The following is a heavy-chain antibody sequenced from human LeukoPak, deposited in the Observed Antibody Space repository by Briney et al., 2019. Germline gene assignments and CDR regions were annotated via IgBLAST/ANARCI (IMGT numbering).Heavy chain of an antibody. CDR2: INPNSGDT. CDR3: ATMNTTTFDP. J-gene: IGHJ5*02. Sequence: ASVKVSCKASGYTFTNYYMHWLRQAPGQGLEWMGRINPNSGDTNYAQKFQGRVTMTRDTSITTAYMELSRLRSDDTAMYYCATMNTTTFDPWGQGTLVTVSS. D-gene: IGHD1-1*01. V-gene: IGHV1-2*06. CDR1: GYTFTNYY.